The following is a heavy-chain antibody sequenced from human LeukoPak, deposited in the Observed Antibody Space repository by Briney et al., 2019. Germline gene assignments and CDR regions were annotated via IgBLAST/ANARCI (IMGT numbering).Heavy chain of an antibody. Sequence: SETLSLTCAVYGVSFSGYYWIWIRQPPGKGLEWIGEINHSGSTNYNPSLKSRVTISADTSKNQFSLKMSSVTAADTAVYYCARGSYYGSGEYYYYGMDVWGQGTTVTVSS. V-gene: IGHV4-34*01. D-gene: IGHD3-10*01. J-gene: IGHJ6*02. CDR2: INHSGST. CDR3: ARGSYYGSGEYYYYGMDV. CDR1: GVSFSGYY.